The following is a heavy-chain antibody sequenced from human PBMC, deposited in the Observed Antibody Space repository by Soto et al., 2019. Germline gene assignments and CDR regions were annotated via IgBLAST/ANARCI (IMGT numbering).Heavy chain of an antibody. V-gene: IGHV1-69*13. D-gene: IGHD7-27*01. CDR1: GGTFSSYA. Sequence: SVKVSCKASGGTFSSYAISWVRQAPGQGLEWMGGIIPIFGTANYAQKFQGRVTITADESTSTAYMELSSLRSEDTAVYYCARERPNWGSPYYYYGMDVWGQGTTVTVSS. CDR3: ARERPNWGSPYYYYGMDV. CDR2: IIPIFGTA. J-gene: IGHJ6*02.